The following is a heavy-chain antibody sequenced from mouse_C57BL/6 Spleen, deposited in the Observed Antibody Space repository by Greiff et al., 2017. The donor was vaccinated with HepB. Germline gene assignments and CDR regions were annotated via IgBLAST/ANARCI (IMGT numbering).Heavy chain of an antibody. CDR2: IRSKSNNYAT. V-gene: IGHV10-1*01. CDR1: GFSFNTYA. CDR3: VREGYYGGYAMDY. Sequence: EVKLVESGGGLVQPKGSLKLSCAASGFSFNTYAMNLVRQAPGKGLEWVARIRSKSNNYATYYADSVKDRFTISRDDSESMLYLQMNNLKTEDTAMYYCVREGYYGGYAMDYWGQGTSVTVSS. J-gene: IGHJ4*01. D-gene: IGHD1-1*01.